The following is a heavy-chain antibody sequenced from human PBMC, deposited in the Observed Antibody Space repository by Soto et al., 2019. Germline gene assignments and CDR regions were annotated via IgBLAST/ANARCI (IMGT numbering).Heavy chain of an antibody. V-gene: IGHV3-23*05. CDR1: GLTFRTHA. D-gene: IGHD2-21*02. J-gene: IGHJ4*02. Sequence: GXLRLSCAVSGLTFRTHAMYWIRQAPGKGLEWVSAIDDTNIAYYADSVKGRFIITRDNSRSTLFLQLDGLRAEETAIYYCTKRPMCTGDCWYFDDWGQGVLVTVSS. CDR3: TKRPMCTGDCWYFDD. CDR2: IDDTNIA.